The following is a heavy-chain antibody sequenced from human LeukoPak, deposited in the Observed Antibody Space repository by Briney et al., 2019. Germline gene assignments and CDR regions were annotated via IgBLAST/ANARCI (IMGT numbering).Heavy chain of an antibody. CDR1: GFTFSSSA. D-gene: IGHD2-15*01. CDR2: ISNNGGYT. J-gene: IGHJ4*02. Sequence: GGSLRLSCAASGFTFSSSAMSWVRQAPGKGLEWVSAISNNGGYTYYADSVQGRFTISRDNSKSTLCLQMNSLRAEDTAAYYCAKQLGYCSDGSCYFPYWGQGTLVTVSS. CDR3: AKQLGYCSDGSCYFPY. V-gene: IGHV3-23*01.